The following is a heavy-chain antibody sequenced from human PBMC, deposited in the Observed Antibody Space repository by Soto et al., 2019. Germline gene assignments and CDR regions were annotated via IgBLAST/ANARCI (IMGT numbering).Heavy chain of an antibody. J-gene: IGHJ6*02. Sequence: ASVKVSCKVSGDTFSNYAINWVRQAPGQGLERLGWISPYDGNTKYAQILQGRVSMTTDTSTKTAYMEVRSLRSDDTAVYYCARVGYYDSSGSRNYHYYGMNVWGQGTTVTVSS. CDR2: ISPYDGNT. CDR1: GDTFSNYA. CDR3: ARVGYYDSSGSRNYHYYGMNV. D-gene: IGHD3-22*01. V-gene: IGHV1-18*01.